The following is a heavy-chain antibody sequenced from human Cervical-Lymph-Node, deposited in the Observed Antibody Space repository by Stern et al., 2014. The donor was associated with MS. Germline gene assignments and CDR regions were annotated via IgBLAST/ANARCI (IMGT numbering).Heavy chain of an antibody. Sequence: VQLGESGPGLVKPSETLSLTCTVSGGSISSYYWSWIRQPPGKGLEWIGYIYYSGSTNYNPSLKSRVTISVDTSKNQFSLKLSSVTAADTAVYYCARRKYYFDYWGQGTLVTVSS. CDR3: ARRKYYFDY. V-gene: IGHV4-59*01. CDR1: GGSISSYY. D-gene: IGHD1-14*01. J-gene: IGHJ4*02. CDR2: IYYSGST.